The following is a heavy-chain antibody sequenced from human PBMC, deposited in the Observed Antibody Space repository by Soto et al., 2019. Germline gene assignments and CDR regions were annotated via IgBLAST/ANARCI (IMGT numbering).Heavy chain of an antibody. Sequence: QVQLVKSGAEVKKPGASVKVSCKASGYTFNNYIITWVRQAPGHGLEWMGWINGFNGDTKYAQKLQGRVTMTADTSTSTAYMELRSLRSDDTGVYYCAREMITATFFDYWGQGTLVTVSS. CDR2: INGFNGDT. V-gene: IGHV1-18*01. D-gene: IGHD3-16*01. CDR3: AREMITATFFDY. CDR1: GYTFNNYI. J-gene: IGHJ4*02.